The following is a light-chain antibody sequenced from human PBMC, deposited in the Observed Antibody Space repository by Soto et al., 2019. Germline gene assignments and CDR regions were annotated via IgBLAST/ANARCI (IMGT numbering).Light chain of an antibody. CDR3: QKYNWPPFT. J-gene: IGKJ3*01. V-gene: IGKV1-27*01. Sequence: DIQITQSPSSLAASVGDIVTISCGASQGISNYFAWYHQIPGKGSKLLIYATSTLQLWLSSRFTGRGSASSFALTISSLQPEDVATYNCQKYNWPPFTFGPGAKV. CDR1: QGISNY. CDR2: ATS.